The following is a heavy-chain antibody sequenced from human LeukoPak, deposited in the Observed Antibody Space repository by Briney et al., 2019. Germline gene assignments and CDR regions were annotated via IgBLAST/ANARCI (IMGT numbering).Heavy chain of an antibody. D-gene: IGHD5-12*01. J-gene: IGHJ6*03. CDR3: TRGYGYYMDV. V-gene: IGHV4-4*09. Sequence: SETLSLTCTLYGGSISSYYWSWIRQPPGKGLEWIGYIFTSGRTDYNPSLKSRITISVDTSKNHFSLKLSSVTAADTAVYYCTRGYGYYMDVWGKGTTVTVSS. CDR2: IFTSGRT. CDR1: GGSISSYY.